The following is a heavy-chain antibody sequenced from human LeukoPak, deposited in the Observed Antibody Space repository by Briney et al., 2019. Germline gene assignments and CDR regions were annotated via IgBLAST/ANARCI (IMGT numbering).Heavy chain of an antibody. V-gene: IGHV3-33*01. CDR2: IWYDGSNK. Sequence: GRSLRLSCAASGFAFSGYGMHWVRQAPGKGLEWVAVIWYDGSNKYYEDSVKGRFTISRDTSTNTLYLQMSSLRVDDTAVYYCARDNYCSSTDCYNFDYWGQGTLVTVSS. CDR1: GFAFSGYG. J-gene: IGHJ4*02. CDR3: ARDNYCSSTDCYNFDY. D-gene: IGHD2-2*02.